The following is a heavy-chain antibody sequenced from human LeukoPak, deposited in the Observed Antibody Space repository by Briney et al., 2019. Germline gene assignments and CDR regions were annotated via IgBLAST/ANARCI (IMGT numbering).Heavy chain of an antibody. CDR2: IYYSGST. J-gene: IGHJ6*03. Sequence: SETLSLTCTVSGGSISSSSYYWGWIRQPPGKGLEWIGSIYYSGSTYYNPSLKSRVTISVDTSKNQFSLKLTSVTAADTAVYYCARVGYYYYMDVWGKGTTVTVSS. V-gene: IGHV4-39*07. CDR3: ARVGYYYYMDV. CDR1: GGSISSSSYY.